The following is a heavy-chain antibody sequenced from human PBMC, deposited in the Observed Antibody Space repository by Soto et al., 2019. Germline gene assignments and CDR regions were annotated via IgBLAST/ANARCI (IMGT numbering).Heavy chain of an antibody. D-gene: IGHD2-8*02. CDR3: ARDTETGGSWGNFDY. CDR1: GFTFSSYR. Sequence: GGSLRLSCAASGFTFSSYRMNWVRQAPGKGLEWVSYISRSSGTIYYRDSVKGRFTISRDNAKKSLYLQMSGLRDDDTAVYYCARDTETGGSWGNFDYWGQGTLVTVSS. V-gene: IGHV3-48*02. CDR2: ISRSSGTI. J-gene: IGHJ4*02.